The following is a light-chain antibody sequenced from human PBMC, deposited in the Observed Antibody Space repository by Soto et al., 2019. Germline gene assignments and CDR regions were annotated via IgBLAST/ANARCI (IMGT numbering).Light chain of an antibody. J-gene: IGLJ2*01. CDR1: SSDIGGYDY. CDR2: DVT. Sequence: QSALTQPASVSGSPGQSITMSCTGASSDIGGYDYVSWYQHHPGEAPKLLIYDVTERPSGVSNRFSASKSGNTASLTISGLQAEDEADYYCSSYTSRNTVVFGGGTKLTVL. V-gene: IGLV2-14*01. CDR3: SSYTSRNTVV.